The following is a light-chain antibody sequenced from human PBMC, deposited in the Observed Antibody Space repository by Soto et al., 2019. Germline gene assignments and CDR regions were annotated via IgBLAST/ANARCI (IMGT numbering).Light chain of an antibody. Sequence: QSAPTQPASVSGSPGQSITISCTGTSSDVGGYNYVSWYQQHPGKAPKLMIYDVSNRPSGVSNRFSGSKSGNTASLTISGLQAEDEADYYCSSYTSSSTLALYVFGTGTRSPS. CDR3: SSYTSSSTLALYV. CDR1: SSDVGGYNY. V-gene: IGLV2-14*01. CDR2: DVS. J-gene: IGLJ1*01.